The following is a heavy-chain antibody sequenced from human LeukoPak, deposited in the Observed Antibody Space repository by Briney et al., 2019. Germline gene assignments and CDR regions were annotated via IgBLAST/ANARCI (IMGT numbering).Heavy chain of an antibody. D-gene: IGHD6-6*01. CDR2: INHSGST. J-gene: IGHJ4*02. Sequence: PSETLCLTCAVYGGSFSGYYWSWIRQPPGKGLEWIGEINHSGSTNYNPSLKSRVTISVDTSKNQFSLKLSSVTAADTAVYYCASSSIAARDYWGQGTLVTVSS. CDR3: ASSSIAARDY. V-gene: IGHV4-34*01. CDR1: GGSFSGYY.